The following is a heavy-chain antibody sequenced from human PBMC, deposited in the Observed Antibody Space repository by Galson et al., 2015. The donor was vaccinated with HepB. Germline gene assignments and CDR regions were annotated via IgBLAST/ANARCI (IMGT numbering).Heavy chain of an antibody. D-gene: IGHD3-16*02. CDR1: GGSFSGYY. Sequence: ETLSLTCAVYGGSFSGYYWSWIRQPPGKGLEWIGEINHSGSTNYNPSLKSRVTISVDTSKNQFSLKLSSVTAADTAVYYCARGGGIWGSYRYYYFDYWGQGTLVTVSS. CDR2: INHSGST. V-gene: IGHV4-34*01. J-gene: IGHJ4*02. CDR3: ARGGGIWGSYRYYYFDY.